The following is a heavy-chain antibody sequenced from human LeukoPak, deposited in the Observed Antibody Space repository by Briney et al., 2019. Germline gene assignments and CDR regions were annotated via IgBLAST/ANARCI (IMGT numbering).Heavy chain of an antibody. D-gene: IGHD3-22*01. Sequence: PSQTLSLTCAVCGGSISSGGYSWSWIRQPPGKGLEWIGYIYHSGSTYYNPSLKSRVTISVDRSKNQFSLKLSSVTAADTAVYYCARLDYDTPTRGAFDIWGQGTMVTVSS. CDR3: ARLDYDTPTRGAFDI. CDR2: IYHSGST. V-gene: IGHV4-30-2*01. J-gene: IGHJ3*02. CDR1: GGSISSGGYS.